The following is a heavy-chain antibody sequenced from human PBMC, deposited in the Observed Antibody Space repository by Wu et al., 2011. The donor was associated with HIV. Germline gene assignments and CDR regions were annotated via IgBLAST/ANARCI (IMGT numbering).Heavy chain of an antibody. D-gene: IGHD5-24*01. CDR2: IDPSGGGR. Sequence: QVQLVQSGAEVKKPGASVKVSCKASGYKFTNYYIQWVRQAPGQGLEWLGTIDPSGGGRSYAQELQGRVTMTRNTSITTAYMELSSLRSEDTAVYYCARVPPMADAFDIWGQGTMVTVSS. CDR1: GYKFTNYY. CDR3: ARVPPMADAFDI. J-gene: IGHJ3*02. V-gene: IGHV1-46*04.